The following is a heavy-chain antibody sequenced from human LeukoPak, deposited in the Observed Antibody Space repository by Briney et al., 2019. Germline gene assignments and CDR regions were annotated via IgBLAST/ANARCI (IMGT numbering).Heavy chain of an antibody. CDR1: GLTFSSYE. V-gene: IGHV3-53*01. CDR2: IYSGTI. CDR3: ARRAGAYSHPYDY. Sequence: PGGSLRLSCAASGLTFSSYEMNWVRQAPGKGLEWVSFIYSGTIHYSDSVKGRFTISRDNSKNTLYLQMNSLRAEDNAVYYCARRAGAYSHPYDYWGQGTLVTVSS. D-gene: IGHD4/OR15-4a*01. J-gene: IGHJ4*02.